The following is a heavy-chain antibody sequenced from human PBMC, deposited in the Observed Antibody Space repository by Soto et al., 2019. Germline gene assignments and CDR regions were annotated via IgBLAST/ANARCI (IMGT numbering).Heavy chain of an antibody. V-gene: IGHV4-34*01. J-gene: IGHJ6*02. CDR2: INHSGST. CDR1: GGSFSGYY. Sequence: SETLSLTCAVYGGSFSGYYWSWIRQPPGKGLEWIGEINHSGSTNYNPSLKSRVTISVDTSKNQFSLKLSSVTAADTAVYYCARGAIYGFGELRNYYYYYGMDVWGQGTTVT. CDR3: ARGAIYGFGELRNYYYYYGMDV. D-gene: IGHD3-10*01.